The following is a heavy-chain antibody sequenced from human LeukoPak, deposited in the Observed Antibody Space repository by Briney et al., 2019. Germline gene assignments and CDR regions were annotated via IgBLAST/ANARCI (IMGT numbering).Heavy chain of an antibody. V-gene: IGHV3-23*01. CDR2: ISGGGIGI. CDR1: GFTFSSYA. CDR3: TRRRGNQQPIDY. D-gene: IGHD2-2*01. J-gene: IGHJ4*02. Sequence: GGSLRLSCAASGFTFSSYAMSWVRQAPGKGLEWVSAISGGGIGIYYADSLRGRFTISRDDSKNTLYLQMNSLRAEDTAVYYCTRRRGNQQPIDYWGQGTLVTVSS.